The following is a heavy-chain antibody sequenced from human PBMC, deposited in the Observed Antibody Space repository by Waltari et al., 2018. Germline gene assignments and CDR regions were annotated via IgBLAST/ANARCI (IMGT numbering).Heavy chain of an antibody. CDR2: ISYSGST. CDR1: GGSISRRASY. D-gene: IGHD3-9*01. J-gene: IGHJ4*02. CDR3: CRAGSYNWVY. Sequence: QLQLQESGPGLVKPSETLSLTCVVSGGSISRRASYWGWIRQPPGKELEWIGTISYSGSTHYNPSLNSRVTISADGSKNQVSLKLNSVAAADTAIYYCCRAGSYNWVYWGQGTLVTVSS. V-gene: IGHV4-39*07.